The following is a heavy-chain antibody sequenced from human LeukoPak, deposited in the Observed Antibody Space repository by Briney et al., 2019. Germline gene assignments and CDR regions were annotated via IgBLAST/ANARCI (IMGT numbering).Heavy chain of an antibody. V-gene: IGHV3-30-3*01. J-gene: IGHJ1*01. CDR1: GFTFSSYA. CDR3: AREFREEYYYDSSDLASGYFQH. Sequence: GGSLRLSCAASGFTFSSYAMHWVRQAPGKGLEWVAVISYDGSNKYYADSVKGRFTISRDNSKTTLYLQMNSLRAEDTAVYYCAREFREEYYYDSSDLASGYFQHWGQGTLVTVSS. D-gene: IGHD3-22*01. CDR2: ISYDGSNK.